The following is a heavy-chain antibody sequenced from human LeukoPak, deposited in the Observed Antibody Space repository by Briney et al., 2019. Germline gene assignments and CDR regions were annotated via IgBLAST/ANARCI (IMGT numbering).Heavy chain of an antibody. D-gene: IGHD4-17*01. J-gene: IGHJ4*02. CDR1: GGSISCYY. CDR3: ARTVTTEDLFYFDY. V-gene: IGHV4-59*08. Sequence: SETLSLTCTVSGGSISCYYWTWIRQPPGKGLEWLGYIYYNGDTKYNPSLRSRVTLSLDTSKDQFSLRLSSVTAADTAVYYCARTVTTEDLFYFDYWGQGTLVTVSS. CDR2: IYYNGDT.